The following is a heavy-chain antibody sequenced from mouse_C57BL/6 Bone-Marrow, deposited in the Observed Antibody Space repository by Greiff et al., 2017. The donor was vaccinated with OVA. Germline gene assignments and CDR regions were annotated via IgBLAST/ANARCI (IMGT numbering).Heavy chain of an antibody. CDR2: IYPGSGST. V-gene: IGHV1-55*01. CDR1: GYTFTSYW. Sequence: QVQLQQPGAELVKPGASVKMSCKASGYTFTSYWITWVKQRPGQGLEWIGDIYPGSGSTNYNEKFKSKATLTVDTSSSPAYMQLSSLTSEDSAVYYCARPPYYYAMDYWGQGTSVTVSS. J-gene: IGHJ4*01. CDR3: ARPPYYYAMDY.